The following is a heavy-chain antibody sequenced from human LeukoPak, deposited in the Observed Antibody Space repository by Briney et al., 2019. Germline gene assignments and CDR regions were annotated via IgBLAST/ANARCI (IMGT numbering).Heavy chain of an antibody. J-gene: IGHJ3*02. CDR2: ISTSSIYI. CDR3: ARDHEHQTTVTPPAFDI. CDR1: GFTFSSYS. D-gene: IGHD4-17*01. Sequence: GGSLRLSCAASGFTFSSYSMNWVRQAPGKGLEWVSSISTSSIYIYYADSLKGRFTISRDNAKNSLYLQMSSLRAEDTALYYCARDHEHQTTVTPPAFDIWGQGTMVTVSS. V-gene: IGHV3-21*04.